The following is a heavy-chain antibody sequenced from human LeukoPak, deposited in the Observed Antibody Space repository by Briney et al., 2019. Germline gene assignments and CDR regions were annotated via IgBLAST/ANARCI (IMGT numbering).Heavy chain of an antibody. CDR1: GFTFSDYS. CDR2: IISSSSTI. J-gene: IGHJ5*02. Sequence: GGSLRLSCAASGFTFSDYSMNWVRQAPGKGLQWVSYIISSSSTIYYADSVKGRFTISRDNAKKSLYLQMNSLRAEDTAVYYCARDTSLGPWGQGTLVTVSS. V-gene: IGHV3-48*01. CDR3: ARDTSLGP.